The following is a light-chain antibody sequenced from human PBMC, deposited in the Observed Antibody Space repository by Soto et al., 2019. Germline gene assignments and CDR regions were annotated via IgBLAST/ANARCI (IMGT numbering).Light chain of an antibody. CDR1: QSISSK. CDR3: QQYDKWFSIT. J-gene: IGKJ5*01. Sequence: EIVMTQSPATLSVSPGDRAILSCRASQSISSKLGWYQQRPGQAPRLLIYGASTRAPGIPARFSGSGSGTEFTLTISGLQSEDFGVYYCQQYDKWFSITFGQGTRLEIK. CDR2: GAS. V-gene: IGKV3-15*01.